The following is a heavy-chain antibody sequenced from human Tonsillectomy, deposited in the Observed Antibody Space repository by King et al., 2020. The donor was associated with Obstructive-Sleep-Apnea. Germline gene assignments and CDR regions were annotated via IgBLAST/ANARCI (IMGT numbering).Heavy chain of an antibody. D-gene: IGHD5-12*01. V-gene: IGHV3-74*01. CDR2: INSDGGST. J-gene: IGHJ6*02. CDR3: ASGSYYGMDV. Sequence: VQLVESGGGLVQPGGSLRLSCAASGFTFSSYWMHWVRQAPGKGLVWVSRINSDGGSTSYADSVKGRFTISRDNAKNTLYLQMNSLRAEDTAVYYCASGSYYGMDVWGQGTTVTVYS. CDR1: GFTFSSYW.